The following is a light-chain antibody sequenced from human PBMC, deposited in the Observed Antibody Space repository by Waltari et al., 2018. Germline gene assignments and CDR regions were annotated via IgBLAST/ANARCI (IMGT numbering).Light chain of an antibody. Sequence: AIQLTQSPSSLSASTGDRVTITCRASQGISSYLAWYQQKPGKAPKLLIYAASTLQSGVPSRFSGSGSGTDFTLTISCLQSEDFATYYCQQYYSYPPYTFGQGTKLEIK. V-gene: IGKV1-8*01. CDR2: AAS. J-gene: IGKJ2*01. CDR3: QQYYSYPPYT. CDR1: QGISSY.